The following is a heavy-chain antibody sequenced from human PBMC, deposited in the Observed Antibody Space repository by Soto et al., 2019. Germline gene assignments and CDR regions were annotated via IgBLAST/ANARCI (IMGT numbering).Heavy chain of an antibody. V-gene: IGHV1-69*13. CDR2: IIPILGSA. J-gene: IGHJ6*02. CDR3: ARFKVGTTTDYYYGMAV. Sequence: SVKVSCRPSVDTFSNYAICLVRQAPGQGLEWIGGIIPILGSANYAQKFQGRVTISADGSTNTANLELSSLRSEDTAVYYCARFKVGTTTDYYYGMAVWGQGTTVTVSS. CDR1: VDTFSNYA. D-gene: IGHD1-26*01.